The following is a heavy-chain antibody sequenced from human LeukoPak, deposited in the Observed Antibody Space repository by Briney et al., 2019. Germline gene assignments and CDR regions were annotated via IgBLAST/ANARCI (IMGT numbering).Heavy chain of an antibody. CDR1: GGSIGRSSFY. J-gene: IGHJ4*02. Sequence: PSETLSLTCTVSGGSIGRSSFYWGWIRQPPGKGLEWIGKTYYSGSTYYSPSLKGRVTISLDTSKNQFSLRLTSVTAEDTAVYYCAKDHKGIAARPSVFDYWGQGTLVTVSS. CDR2: TYYSGST. V-gene: IGHV4-39*07. CDR3: AKDHKGIAARPSVFDY. D-gene: IGHD6-6*01.